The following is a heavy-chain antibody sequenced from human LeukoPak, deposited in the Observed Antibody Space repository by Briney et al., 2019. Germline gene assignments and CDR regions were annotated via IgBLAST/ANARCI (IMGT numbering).Heavy chain of an antibody. V-gene: IGHV3-11*04. CDR3: ARAEYCSSTSCFFFDY. CDR1: GFTFSDYY. J-gene: IGHJ4*02. D-gene: IGHD2-2*01. CDR2: ITNSGDTV. Sequence: GGSLRLSCAASGFTFSDYYMTWLRQAPGKGLEWLSYITNSGDTVFYADSVKGRFTVSRDNAKRSLYLQIESLRAEDTAVYYCARAEYCSSTSCFFFDYWGQGTLVTVSS.